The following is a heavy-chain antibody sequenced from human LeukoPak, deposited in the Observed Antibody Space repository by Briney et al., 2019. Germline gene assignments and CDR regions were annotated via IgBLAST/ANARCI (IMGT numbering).Heavy chain of an antibody. CDR1: GGTFSSYA. V-gene: IGHV1-69*06. J-gene: IGHJ6*03. Sequence: ASVTVSCTASGGTFSSYAISWVRQAPGQGLEWMGGIIPIFGTANYAQKFQGRVTITADKSTSTAYMELSSLRSEDTAVYYCARVGYSSSWYSYYYYMDVWGKGTTVTVSS. D-gene: IGHD6-13*01. CDR2: IIPIFGTA. CDR3: ARVGYSSSWYSYYYYMDV.